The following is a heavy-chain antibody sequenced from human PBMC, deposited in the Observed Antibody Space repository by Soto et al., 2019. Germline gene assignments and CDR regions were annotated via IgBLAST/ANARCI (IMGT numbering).Heavy chain of an antibody. CDR1: GFTFSNYW. V-gene: IGHV3-74*03. Sequence: EVQLVESGGGLVQPGGSLILSCAASGFTFSNYWMVWVRQAPRKGLVWVSPIIGDGLYTTYADSVKGRFTISRDNAKNTVYLQMNSLRVEDTAVYYCARGILGSGTANDHWGQGTLVTVSS. CDR3: ARGILGSGTANDH. J-gene: IGHJ4*02. CDR2: IIGDGLYT. D-gene: IGHD3-10*01.